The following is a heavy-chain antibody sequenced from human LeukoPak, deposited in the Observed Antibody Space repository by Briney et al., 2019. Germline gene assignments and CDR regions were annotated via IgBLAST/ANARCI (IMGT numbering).Heavy chain of an antibody. CDR3: AKRPRSGWYFDY. Sequence: GGSLRLSCAASGFTFTKYWMTWVRQAPGKGLEWVGNIKQDGSDKNYMDSVKGRFTISRDNAKNSLYLQMNSLRAEDTALYYCAKRPRSGWYFDYWGQGTLVTVSS. V-gene: IGHV3-7*01. CDR1: GFTFTKYW. J-gene: IGHJ4*02. CDR2: IKQDGSDK. D-gene: IGHD6-19*01.